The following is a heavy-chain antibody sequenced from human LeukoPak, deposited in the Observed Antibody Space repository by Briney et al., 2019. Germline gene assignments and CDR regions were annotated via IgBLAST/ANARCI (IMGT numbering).Heavy chain of an antibody. D-gene: IGHD6-6*01. CDR1: GYTFTGYY. CDR2: INPNSGGT. V-gene: IGHV1-2*02. CDR3: ASTYSSSLRGIDAFDI. Sequence: ASVKVSCKASGYTFTGYYMHWVRQAPGQGLEWMGWINPNSGGTNYAQKFQGRVTMTRDTSISTAYMELSRLRSDDTAVYYCASTYSSSLRGIDAFDIWGQGTMVTVSS. J-gene: IGHJ3*02.